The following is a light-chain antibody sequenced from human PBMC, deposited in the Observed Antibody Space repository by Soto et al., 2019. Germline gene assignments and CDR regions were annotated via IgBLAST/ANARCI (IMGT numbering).Light chain of an antibody. CDR1: SSNVGSHT. CDR3: AAWEDSLNEGL. V-gene: IGLV1-44*01. J-gene: IGLJ3*02. Sequence: QSVLNQPPSASGTPGQRVTISCSGGSSNVGSHTVQWYQQLPGQAPKLLIFATDQRPSGVPDRFSGSKSGTSASQAISGLRPEDEATFYCAAWEDSLNEGLFGGGTKLTV. CDR2: ATD.